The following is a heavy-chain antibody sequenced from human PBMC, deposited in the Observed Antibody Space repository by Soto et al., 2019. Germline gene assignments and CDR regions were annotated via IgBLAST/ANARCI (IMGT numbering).Heavy chain of an antibody. J-gene: IGHJ6*01. CDR3: ASGAVAGPFYYYYYYGMDV. CDR1: GGSISIGGYP. D-gene: IGHD6-19*01. CDR2: IHHSGST. Sequence: TLGLTCTFSGGSISIGGYPWSWIRQPPGKGLEWIGYIHHSGSTYYNPSLKSRVTISVDTSKNQFSLKLSSVTAADTAVYYCASGAVAGPFYYYYYYGMDVWGQGTTVTVSS. V-gene: IGHV4-30-2*01.